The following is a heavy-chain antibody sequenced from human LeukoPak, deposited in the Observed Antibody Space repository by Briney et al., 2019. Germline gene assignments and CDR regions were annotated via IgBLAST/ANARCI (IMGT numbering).Heavy chain of an antibody. Sequence: ASVKVSCKASGNTFTSYGISWVRQAPGQGLEWMGWISAYNGNTNYAQKFQGRVTITADESTSTAYMELSSLRSEDTAVYYCARGAQYQLLPLWYWGQGTLVTVSS. CDR3: ARGAQYQLLPLWY. CDR1: GNTFTSYG. V-gene: IGHV1-18*01. J-gene: IGHJ4*02. CDR2: ISAYNGNT. D-gene: IGHD2-2*01.